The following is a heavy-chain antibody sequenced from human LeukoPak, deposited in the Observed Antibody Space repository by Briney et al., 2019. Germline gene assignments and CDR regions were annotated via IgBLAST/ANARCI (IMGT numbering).Heavy chain of an antibody. CDR3: LKPYDY. V-gene: IGHV3-64D*06. CDR1: GFTFSSNV. CDR2: ISGSGGST. J-gene: IGHJ4*02. Sequence: PGGSLRLSCSASGFTFSSNVMHWVRQAPGKGLEYVSAISGSGGSTFYSDSVKGRFTISRDNSKNTLYLQMSSLRTEDTAVYYCLKPYDYWGQGTLATVSS.